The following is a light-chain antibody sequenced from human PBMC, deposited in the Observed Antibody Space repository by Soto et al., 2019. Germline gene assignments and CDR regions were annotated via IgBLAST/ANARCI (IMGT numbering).Light chain of an antibody. Sequence: EIVLTQSPATLSLSPVERATLSCRAQKSASGYLAWYQQKPGQAPRLLIYDASNRATGIPDRFSGSGSGTDFTLTISSLESEDFAVYYCQQRSKWTPITFGQGTRLEIK. V-gene: IGKV3-11*01. CDR2: DAS. CDR1: KSASGY. CDR3: QQRSKWTPIT. J-gene: IGKJ5*01.